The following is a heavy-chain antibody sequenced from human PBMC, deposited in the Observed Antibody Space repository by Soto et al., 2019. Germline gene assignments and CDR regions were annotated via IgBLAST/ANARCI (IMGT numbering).Heavy chain of an antibody. CDR1: GFSLSTSGVG. Sequence: QITLKESGPTLVKPTQTLTLTCTFSGFSLSTSGVGVGWIRQPPGKALEWLALIYWDDDKRYSPSLKSRLTITKDPPKSQGVLTMTNMDPVDTATFYCAHSHGSGWYSFPYLAYWGQGTLVTVSS. D-gene: IGHD6-19*01. J-gene: IGHJ4*02. V-gene: IGHV2-5*02. CDR3: AHSHGSGWYSFPYLAY. CDR2: IYWDDDK.